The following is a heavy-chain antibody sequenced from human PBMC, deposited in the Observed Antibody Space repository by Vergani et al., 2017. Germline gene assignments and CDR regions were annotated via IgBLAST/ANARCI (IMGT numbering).Heavy chain of an antibody. D-gene: IGHD6-19*01. Sequence: QVQLVQSGAEVKKPGASVKVSCKASGYTFTSYYMHWVRQAPGQGLEWMGGIIPIFGTANYAQKFQGRVTITADESTSTAYMELSSLRSEDTAVYYCAREVIGAVAYFDLWGRGTLVTVSS. CDR3: AREVIGAVAYFDL. J-gene: IGHJ2*01. CDR2: IIPIFGTA. CDR1: GYTFTSYY. V-gene: IGHV1-69*01.